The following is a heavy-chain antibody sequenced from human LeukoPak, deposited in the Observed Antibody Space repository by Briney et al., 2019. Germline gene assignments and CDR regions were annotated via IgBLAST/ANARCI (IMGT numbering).Heavy chain of an antibody. CDR2: VYYSGST. J-gene: IGHJ6*02. CDR3: ARGHRSSSAYHCNAMDV. CDR1: GGSISSGSYW. D-gene: IGHD2-15*01. V-gene: IGHV4-31*03. Sequence: SQTLSLTCTVSGGSISSGSYWWSWIRQHPEKGLEWIGYVYYSGSTYYNPSLKSRVSISVDTSKNQLPLTLTSVTAADTAVYYCARGHRSSSAYHCNAMDVWGQGTTVTVSS.